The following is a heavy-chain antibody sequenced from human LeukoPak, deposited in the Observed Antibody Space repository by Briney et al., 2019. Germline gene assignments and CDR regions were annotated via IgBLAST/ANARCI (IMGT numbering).Heavy chain of an antibody. D-gene: IGHD5-18*01. J-gene: IGHJ4*02. CDR3: AKDSLVDTAMVIDY. V-gene: IGHV3-30*18. CDR1: GFTFSSYG. CDR2: ISYDGSNK. Sequence: GRSLRLSCAASGFTFSSYGMHWVRQAPGKGLEWVAVISYDGSNKYYADSVKGRFTISRDNSKNTLYLQMNSLRAEDTAVYYCAKDSLVDTAMVIDYWGQGTLVTVSS.